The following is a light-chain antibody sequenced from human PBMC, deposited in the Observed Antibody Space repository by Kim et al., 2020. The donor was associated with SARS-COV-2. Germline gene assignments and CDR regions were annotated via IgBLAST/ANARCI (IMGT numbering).Light chain of an antibody. CDR3: QQYGSSGT. Sequence: EIVLTQSPGTLSLSPGERATLSCRASQSVSSSYLAWYQQKPGQAPRLLIYGASSRATGIPDRSSGSGSGTDFTLTISRLEPEDFAVYYCQQYGSSGTLGQGTKLE. J-gene: IGKJ2*02. CDR2: GAS. CDR1: QSVSSSY. V-gene: IGKV3-20*01.